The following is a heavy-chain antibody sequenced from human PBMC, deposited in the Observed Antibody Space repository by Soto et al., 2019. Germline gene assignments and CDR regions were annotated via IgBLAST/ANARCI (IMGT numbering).Heavy chain of an antibody. CDR3: AMGPRSYYYGSGTWFDY. Sequence: ASVNVSCKASGYTFTGYYMNWVRQAPGQGLEWMGWINPNSGGTNYAQKFQGWVTMTRDTSISTAYMELSRLRSDDTAVYYCAMGPRSYYYGSGTWFDYWGQGTLVTVSS. CDR2: INPNSGGT. CDR1: GYTFTGYY. D-gene: IGHD3-10*01. J-gene: IGHJ5*01. V-gene: IGHV1-2*04.